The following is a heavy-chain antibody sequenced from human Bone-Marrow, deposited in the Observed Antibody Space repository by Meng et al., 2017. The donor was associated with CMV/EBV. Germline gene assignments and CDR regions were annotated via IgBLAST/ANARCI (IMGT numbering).Heavy chain of an antibody. CDR1: GFTFSNYW. J-gene: IGHJ3*02. CDR2: ITSDGSSI. D-gene: IGHD1-26*01. Sequence: GESLKISCAASGFTFSNYWMHWVRQAPGKGLVWVSRITSDGSSITYADSVKGRFTSSRDNAKNTLYLQMNSLRAEDTAVYYCARDGGRGSAGAFDIWGQGTRVTVSS. CDR3: ARDGGRGSAGAFDI. V-gene: IGHV3-74*03.